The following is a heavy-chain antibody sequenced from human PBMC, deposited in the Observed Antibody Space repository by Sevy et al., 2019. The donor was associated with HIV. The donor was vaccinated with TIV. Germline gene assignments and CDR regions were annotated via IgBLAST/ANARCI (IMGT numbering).Heavy chain of an antibody. CDR1: GFPFTNHG. CDR3: ARDREFYDHGEYGPTSAPDL. J-gene: IGHJ5*02. D-gene: IGHD4-17*01. V-gene: IGHV3-33*08. CDR2: MWFDGSNK. Sequence: GGSLRLSCEASGFPFTNHGVHWVRQAPGKGLAWVALMWFDGSNKYYADSVKGRFTVSRDDSKNTLYLQWNSLRADDTAIYYCARDREFYDHGEYGPTSAPDLWGQGTLVTVSS.